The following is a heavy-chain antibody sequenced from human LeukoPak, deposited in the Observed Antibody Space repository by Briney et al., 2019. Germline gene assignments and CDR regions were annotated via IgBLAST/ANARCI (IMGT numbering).Heavy chain of an antibody. CDR3: AITPAYYYYYMDV. V-gene: IGHV4-61*02. J-gene: IGHJ6*03. CDR2: IYTSGST. Sequence: PSETLSLTCTVSGGSISSGSYYWSWIRQPAGKGLEWIGRIYTSGSTNYNPSLKSQVTISVDTSKNQFSLKLSSVTAADTAVYYCAITPAYYYYYMDVWGKGTTVTVSS. CDR1: GGSISSGSYY.